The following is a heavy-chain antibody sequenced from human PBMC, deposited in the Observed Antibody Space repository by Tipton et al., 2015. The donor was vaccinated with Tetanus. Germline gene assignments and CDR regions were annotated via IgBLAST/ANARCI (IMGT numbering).Heavy chain of an antibody. CDR2: ISNSGRT. D-gene: IGHD4-23*01. CDR3: ATMTPVDWYFDL. J-gene: IGHJ2*01. Sequence: TLSLTCTVSGDSVRSGDYQWNWIRQSPGKGLEWFAYISNSGRTNSNYDLKSRITISQDTSKNQFSLSLTSVTAADTAVYYCATMTPVDWYFDLWGRGTLVTVSS. V-gene: IGHV4-61*08. CDR1: GDSVRSGDYQ.